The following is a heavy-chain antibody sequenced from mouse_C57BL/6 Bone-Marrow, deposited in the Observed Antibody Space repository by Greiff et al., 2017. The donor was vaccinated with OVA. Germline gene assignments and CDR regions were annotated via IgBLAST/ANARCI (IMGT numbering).Heavy chain of an antibody. D-gene: IGHD1-1*01. CDR1: GFNIKDDY. CDR2: IDPENGDT. CDR3: TFYYYGSRRSYYCDY. V-gene: IGHV14-4*01. Sequence: VQLQQSGAELVRPGASVKLSCTASGFNIKDDYMHWVKQRPEQGLEWIGWIDPENGDTEYASKFQGKATIPADTSSNTAYLQLSSMTSEDTAVYYCTFYYYGSRRSYYCDYWGQGTTLTVSS. J-gene: IGHJ2*01.